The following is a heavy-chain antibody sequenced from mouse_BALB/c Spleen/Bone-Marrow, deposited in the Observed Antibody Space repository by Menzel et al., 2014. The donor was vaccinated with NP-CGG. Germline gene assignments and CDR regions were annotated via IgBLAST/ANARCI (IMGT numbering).Heavy chain of an antibody. D-gene: IGHD1-1*01. CDR3: ARDDYYGGSYFDY. Sequence: KLEWMRFIGYSGSTSYNPSLSSRISVTRDTSKNQFFLHLNSVTTEDTATYYCARDDYYGGSYFDYWGQGTTLTVSS. V-gene: IGHV3-2*02. CDR2: IGYSGST. J-gene: IGHJ2*01.